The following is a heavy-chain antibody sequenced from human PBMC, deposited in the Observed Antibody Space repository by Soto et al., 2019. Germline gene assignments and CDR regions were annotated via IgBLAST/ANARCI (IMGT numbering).Heavy chain of an antibody. CDR1: GGTFSNYA. J-gene: IGHJ6*02. V-gene: IGHV1-69*01. D-gene: IGHD2-15*01. CDR3: AGDNSKAHMVKGMTYLYYCMDY. Sequence: QVHLVQSGAEVKKPGSSVKVSCTASGGTFSNYAISWVRQAPGQGIEWMGGIIPSFATTNYAHHFQGRVTITADESTSTSYMELRSLRFEDTAIYYSAGDNSKAHMVKGMTYLYYCMDYWGQGTTVTVSS. CDR2: IIPSFATT.